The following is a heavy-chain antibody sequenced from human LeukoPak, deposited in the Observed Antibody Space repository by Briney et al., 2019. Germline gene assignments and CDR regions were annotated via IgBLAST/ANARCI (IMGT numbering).Heavy chain of an antibody. Sequence: GGSLRLSCAASGFTFSGYWVHWVRQAPGKGLVWVSRINNDGSSTRYADSVQGRFTISRDNAKNTLYLQMNSLRAEDTAVYYCASLSDTAMVRLDYGGQGTLVTVSS. CDR1: GFTFSGYW. CDR3: ASLSDTAMVRLDY. D-gene: IGHD5-18*01. V-gene: IGHV3-74*01. CDR2: INNDGSST. J-gene: IGHJ4*02.